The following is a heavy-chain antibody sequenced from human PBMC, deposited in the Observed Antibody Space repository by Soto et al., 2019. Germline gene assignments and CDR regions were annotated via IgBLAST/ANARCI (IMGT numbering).Heavy chain of an antibody. CDR2: IYHTGGT. D-gene: IGHD4-17*01. CDR3: AGHGGFSY. V-gene: IGHV3-53*01. J-gene: IGHJ4*01. Sequence: MDWIRQAPGRGLEWVSSIYHTGGTNYADSLKGRFIISRDNSKNTLYLQMNSLRAEDTALYYCAGHGGFSYLGHGTLVTVSS.